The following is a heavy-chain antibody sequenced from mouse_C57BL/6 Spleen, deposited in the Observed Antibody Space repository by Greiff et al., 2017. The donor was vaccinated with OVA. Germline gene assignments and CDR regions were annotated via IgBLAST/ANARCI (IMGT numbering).Heavy chain of an antibody. J-gene: IGHJ4*01. CDR1: GYTFTSYW. V-gene: IGHV1-64*01. D-gene: IGHD1-1*01. CDR2: IHPNSGST. Sequence: VQLQQPGAELVKPGASVKLSCKASGYTFTSYWMPWVKQRPGQGLEWIGMIHPNSGSTNYNEKFKSKATLTVDKSSSTAYMQLSSLTSEDAAVYYCARPITTVVATDYAMDYWGQGTSVTVSS. CDR3: ARPITTVVATDYAMDY.